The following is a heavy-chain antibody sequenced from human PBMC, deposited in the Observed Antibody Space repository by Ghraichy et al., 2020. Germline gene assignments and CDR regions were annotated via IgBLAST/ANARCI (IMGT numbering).Heavy chain of an antibody. D-gene: IGHD3-10*01. V-gene: IGHV4-31*03. Sequence: SETLSLTCTVSGGSISSGGYYWSWIRQHPGKGLEWIGYVYYSGGTYYNPSLKSRVTISVDTSKNHFSLKLSSVTAADTAVYYCASSGDDDPHAYYLHYWGQGTLATVSS. J-gene: IGHJ4*02. CDR3: ASSGDDDPHAYYLHY. CDR2: VYYSGGT. CDR1: GGSISSGGYY.